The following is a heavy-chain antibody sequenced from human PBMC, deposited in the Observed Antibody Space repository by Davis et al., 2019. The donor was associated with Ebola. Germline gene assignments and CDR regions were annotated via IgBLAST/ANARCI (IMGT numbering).Heavy chain of an antibody. CDR3: AKEPSYRAGMDV. J-gene: IGHJ6*02. D-gene: IGHD4-11*01. CDR1: GFTFSSYD. CDR2: IGTAGDT. Sequence: GESLKISCAASGFTFSSYDMHWVRQATGKGLEWVSAIGTAGDTYYPGSVKGRFTISRENAKNSLYLQMNSLRAEDTAVYYCAKEPSYRAGMDVWGQGTTVTVSS. V-gene: IGHV3-13*01.